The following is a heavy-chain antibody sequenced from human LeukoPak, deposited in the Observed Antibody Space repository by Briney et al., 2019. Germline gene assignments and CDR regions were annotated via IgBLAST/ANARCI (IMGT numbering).Heavy chain of an antibody. Sequence: ASVKVSCKASGYTFTDYYMHWVRQAPGQGLEWMGWINLNSGGTNFALKFQGSVTMTRDTSISTAYMDLIKLRSDDTAVYYCARGGRTIFGVADYWGQETLVTVSS. CDR2: INLNSGGT. J-gene: IGHJ4*02. D-gene: IGHD3-3*01. V-gene: IGHV1-2*02. CDR3: ARGGRTIFGVADY. CDR1: GYTFTDYY.